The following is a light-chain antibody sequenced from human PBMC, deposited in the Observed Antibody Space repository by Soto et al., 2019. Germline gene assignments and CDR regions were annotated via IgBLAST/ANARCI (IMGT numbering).Light chain of an antibody. V-gene: IGKV3-20*01. CDR1: KIVARD. J-gene: IGKJ2*01. CDR2: RAS. CDR3: QQHTVSMYT. Sequence: EIVLTQSPGTLSLSPGETPPLSCRASKIVARDLTWYQHKPGQAPRLLISRASTGATGIPDRFSGSGSGTDFTLTINRLEPEDSAVYYCQQHTVSMYTFGQGTKLEIK.